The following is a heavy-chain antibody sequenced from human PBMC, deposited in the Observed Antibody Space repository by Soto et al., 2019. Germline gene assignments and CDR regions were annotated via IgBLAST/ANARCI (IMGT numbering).Heavy chain of an antibody. D-gene: IGHD2-21*01. CDR3: ARDMGESDAFDI. Sequence: TLSLTCAVYGGSFSGDCWSWIRQPPGKGLEWIGEINHSGSTNYNPSLENRVTISVDTSKNQFSLKLRSVTAADTAVYYCARDMGESDAFDIWGQGTMVTVSS. J-gene: IGHJ3*02. CDR2: INHSGST. V-gene: IGHV4-34*09. CDR1: GGSFSGDC.